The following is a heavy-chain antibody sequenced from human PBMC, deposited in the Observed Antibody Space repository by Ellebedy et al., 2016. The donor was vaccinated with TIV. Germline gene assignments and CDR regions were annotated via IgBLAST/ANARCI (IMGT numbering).Heavy chain of an antibody. CDR1: GFTFNSYW. D-gene: IGHD4-17*01. Sequence: GGSLRLSCADSGFTFNSYWMTWVRQAPGKGLEWVANIRLDGGDKYYVDSVKGRFTVSRDNAKNSLYLQMTSLRADDTGVYYCATDGSYGDYRTPRHAFVIWGQGTRVTVSS. J-gene: IGHJ3*02. CDR3: ATDGSYGDYRTPRHAFVI. V-gene: IGHV3-7*01. CDR2: IRLDGGDK.